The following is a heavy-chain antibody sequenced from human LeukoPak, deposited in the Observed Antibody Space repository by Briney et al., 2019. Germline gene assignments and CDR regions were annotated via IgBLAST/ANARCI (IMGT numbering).Heavy chain of an antibody. D-gene: IGHD6-13*01. V-gene: IGHV3-23*01. J-gene: IGHJ4*02. CDR1: GFTFNHYA. CDR2: ISGGGAA. CDR3: ARGWSSVSYYFQY. Sequence: GGSLRLSCETSGFTFNHYAVSWVRQAPGKGLEWVSSISGGGAAYYADSVKGRLTISRDSSQDTVYLQMNSLRGEDAAVYFCARGWSSVSYYFQYWGQGTLVTVSS.